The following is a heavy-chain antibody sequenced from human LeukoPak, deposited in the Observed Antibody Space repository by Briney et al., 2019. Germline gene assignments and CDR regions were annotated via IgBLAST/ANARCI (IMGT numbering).Heavy chain of an antibody. J-gene: IGHJ4*02. V-gene: IGHV3-7*03. CDR2: IKQDGSEK. Sequence: GGSLRLSCVASGFTYSSYWMSWVRQAPGKGLEWVANIKQDGSEKNYVGSVKGRFTISRDNAKNSLYLQMNSLRAEDTAVYYCTRDYRGTFDYWGQGTLVTVSS. CDR3: TRDYRGTFDY. CDR1: GFTYSSYW. D-gene: IGHD1-26*01.